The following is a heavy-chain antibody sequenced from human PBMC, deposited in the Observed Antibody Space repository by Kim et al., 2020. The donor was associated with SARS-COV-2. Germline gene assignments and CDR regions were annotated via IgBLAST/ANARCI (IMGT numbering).Heavy chain of an antibody. Sequence: LKSRVTISVDTAKNQFSLNLSSVTAADTAVYYCATELRFLEWLSSNWFDPWGQGTLVTVSS. J-gene: IGHJ5*02. V-gene: IGHV4-30-2*05. D-gene: IGHD3-3*01. CDR3: ATELRFLEWLSSNWFDP.